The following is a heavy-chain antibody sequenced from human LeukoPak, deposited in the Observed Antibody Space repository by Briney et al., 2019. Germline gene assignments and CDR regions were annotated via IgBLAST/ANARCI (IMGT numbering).Heavy chain of an antibody. J-gene: IGHJ4*02. CDR1: GSSISSDYY. V-gene: IGHV4-38-2*02. D-gene: IGHD2-15*01. CDR2: IKHRGRS. Sequence: SETLSLTCSVSGSSISSDYYWGWVRRPPGKGLEWIGSIKHRGRSYYNPSLKSRVTISVDTSKNQFSLQLSSATAADTAVDDWARVVGATSIDYWGQGILVTASS. CDR3: ARVVGATSIDY.